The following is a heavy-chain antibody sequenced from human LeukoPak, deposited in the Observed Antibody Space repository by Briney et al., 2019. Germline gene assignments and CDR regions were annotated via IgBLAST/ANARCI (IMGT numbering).Heavy chain of an antibody. J-gene: IGHJ4*02. CDR2: ISWNSGSI. CDR1: GFTFDDYA. D-gene: IGHD3-9*01. CDR3: ARDGARYFDWLFPNANRRYFDY. V-gene: IGHV3-9*01. Sequence: GGSLRLSCAASGFTFDDYAMHWVRQAPGKGLEWVSGISWNSGSIGYADSVKGRFTISRDNSKNTLYLQMNSLRAEDTAVYYCARDGARYFDWLFPNANRRYFDYWGQGTLVTVSS.